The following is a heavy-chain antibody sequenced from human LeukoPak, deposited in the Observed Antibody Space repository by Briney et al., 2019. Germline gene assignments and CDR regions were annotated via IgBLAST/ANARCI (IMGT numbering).Heavy chain of an antibody. CDR2: IYYTGRT. CDR1: GGSLSRYS. Sequence: SETLSLACSVSGGSLSRYSWSWIRQPPGKGLEWIGYIYYTGRTSYNPSLKSRVTISVDTSENQFSLKLSSVTAADTAMYYCAASIAAAGTRGWFDPWGQGTLVTVSS. V-gene: IGHV4-59*01. J-gene: IGHJ5*02. CDR3: AASIAAAGTRGWFDP. D-gene: IGHD6-13*01.